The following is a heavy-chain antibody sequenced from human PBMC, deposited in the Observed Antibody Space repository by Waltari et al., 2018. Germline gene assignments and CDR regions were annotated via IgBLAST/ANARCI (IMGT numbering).Heavy chain of an antibody. J-gene: IGHJ5*02. D-gene: IGHD2-15*01. CDR2: IYYSGST. CDR3: ARLTSPTVAATPWFDP. Sequence: QVQLQESGPGLVKPSETLSLTCTVSGGSISSYYWSWIRQPPGKGLEWIGYIYYSGSTNYNPSLKSRVTISVDTSKNQFSLKLSSVTAADTAVYYCARLTSPTVAATPWFDPWGQGTLVTVSS. CDR1: GGSISSYY. V-gene: IGHV4-59*01.